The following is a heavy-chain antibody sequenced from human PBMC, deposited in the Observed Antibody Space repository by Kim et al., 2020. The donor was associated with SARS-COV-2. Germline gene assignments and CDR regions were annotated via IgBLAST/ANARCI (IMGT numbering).Heavy chain of an antibody. J-gene: IGHJ5*02. D-gene: IGHD6-19*01. V-gene: IGHV3-74*01. Sequence: GGSLRLSCAASGFTFSSYWMHWVRQAPGKGLVWVSRINSDGSSTSYADSVKGRFTISRDNAKNTLYLQMNSLRAEDTAVYYCASLNKVAGTLGWFDPWGQGTLVTVSS. CDR2: INSDGSST. CDR1: GFTFSSYW. CDR3: ASLNKVAGTLGWFDP.